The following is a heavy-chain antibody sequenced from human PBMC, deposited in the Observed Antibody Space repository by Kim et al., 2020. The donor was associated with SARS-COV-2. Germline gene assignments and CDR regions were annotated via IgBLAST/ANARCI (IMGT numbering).Heavy chain of an antibody. CDR1: GYTFTGYY. D-gene: IGHD1-26*01. Sequence: ASVKVSCKASGYTFTGYYMHWVRQAPGQGLEWMGWINPNSGGTNYAQKFQGRVTMTRDTSISTAYMELSRLRSDDTAVYYCARDPPSKPIVGAYRSDYWGQGTLVTVSS. CDR2: INPNSGGT. V-gene: IGHV1-2*02. CDR3: ARDPPSKPIVGAYRSDY. J-gene: IGHJ4*02.